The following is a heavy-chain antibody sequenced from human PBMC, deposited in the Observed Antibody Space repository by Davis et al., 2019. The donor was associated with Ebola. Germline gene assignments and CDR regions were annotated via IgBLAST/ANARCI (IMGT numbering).Heavy chain of an antibody. CDR3: TRVTSYGSY. J-gene: IGHJ4*02. D-gene: IGHD5-18*01. CDR2: ISYNGNNK. V-gene: IGHV3-30-3*01. CDR1: CFSFSSYA. Sequence: GEFLKISCAASCFSFSSYAMFWGRQAPGKGLGGGGDISYNGNNKDYAHSGRGRFTISRHNSKNSLFLHMNSLRVEDTALYYCTRVTSYGSYWGQGTPVTVSS.